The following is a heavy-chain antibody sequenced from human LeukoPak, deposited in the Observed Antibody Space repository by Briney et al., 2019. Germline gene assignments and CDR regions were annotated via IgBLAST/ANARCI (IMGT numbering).Heavy chain of an antibody. CDR1: GFTFSSYG. D-gene: IGHD6-13*01. CDR2: IWYDGSNK. V-gene: IGHV3-33*01. CDR3: ARDVGSSIAAAGHLDY. J-gene: IGHJ4*02. Sequence: GRSLRLSCAASGFTFSSYGMHWVRQAPGKGLEWVAVIWYDGSNKYYADSVKGRFTISRDNSKNTLYLQMNSLRAEDTAVYYCARDVGSSIAAAGHLDYWGQGTLVTVSS.